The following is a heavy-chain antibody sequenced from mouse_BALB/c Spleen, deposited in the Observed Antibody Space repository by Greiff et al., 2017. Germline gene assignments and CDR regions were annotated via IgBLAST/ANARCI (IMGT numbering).Heavy chain of an antibody. D-gene: IGHD2-3*01. V-gene: IGHV5-6-3*01. J-gene: IGHJ2*01. CDR1: GFTFSSYG. CDR3: ARDGYYRFDY. Sequence: VQLKESGGGLVQPGGSLKLSCAASGFTFSSYGMSWVRQTPDKRLELVATINSNGGSTYYPDSVKGRFTISRDNAKNTLYLQMSSLKSEDTAMYYCARDGYYRFDYWGQGTTLTVSS. CDR2: INSNGGST.